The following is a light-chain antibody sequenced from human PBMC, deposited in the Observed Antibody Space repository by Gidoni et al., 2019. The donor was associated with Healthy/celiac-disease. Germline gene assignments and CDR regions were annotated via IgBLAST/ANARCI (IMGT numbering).Light chain of an antibody. V-gene: IGLV1-40*01. J-gene: IGLJ3*02. CDR2: GNS. CDR1: SSNIGAGYD. CDR3: QSYDSSLSGSTV. Sequence: QSVLTQPPSVSGAPGQMVTISCTGSSSNIGAGYDVHWYKQLPGTAPKRPIYGNSYRPSGVPDRFSGSKSGTSASLAITGLQAEDEADYYCQSYDSSLSGSTVFGGGTKLTVL.